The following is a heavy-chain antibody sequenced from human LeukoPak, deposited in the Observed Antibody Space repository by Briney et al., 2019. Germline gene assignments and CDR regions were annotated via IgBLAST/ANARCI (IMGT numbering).Heavy chain of an antibody. D-gene: IGHD3-22*01. Sequence: GGSLRLSCAASGFTFSSYSMNWVRQAPGKGLEWVSSISSSSSYIYYADSVKGRFTISRDNAKNSLYLQMNSLRAEDTAVYYCAREGDSSGYPFDCWGQGTLVTVSS. J-gene: IGHJ4*02. V-gene: IGHV3-21*01. CDR1: GFTFSSYS. CDR3: AREGDSSGYPFDC. CDR2: ISSSSSYI.